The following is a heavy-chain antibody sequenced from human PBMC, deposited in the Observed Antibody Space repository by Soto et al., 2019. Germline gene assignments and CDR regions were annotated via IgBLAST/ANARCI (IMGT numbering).Heavy chain of an antibody. D-gene: IGHD3-10*01. CDR1: GYSFTSFW. J-gene: IGHJ4*02. CDR3: ASHGYYYGSGSFDF. V-gene: IGHV5-10-1*01. Sequence: GESLKISCKGSGYSFTSFWISWVRQMPGKGLEWMGRIDPVDSYTNYSPSFQGHVTISADKSISTAYLQWSSLKASDTAMYYCASHGYYYGSGSFDFWGQGTLVTVSS. CDR2: IDPVDSYT.